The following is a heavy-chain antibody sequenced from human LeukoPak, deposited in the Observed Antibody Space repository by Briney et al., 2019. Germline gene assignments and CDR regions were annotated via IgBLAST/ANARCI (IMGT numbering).Heavy chain of an antibody. CDR2: IWYDGSNK. Sequence: GRSLRLSCAASGFTFSSYGMHWVRQAPGKGLEWVAVIWYDGSNKYYADCVKGRFTISRDNSKNTLYLQMNSLRAEDTAVYYCARDCSGGSGDAFDIWGQGTMVTVSS. D-gene: IGHD2-15*01. V-gene: IGHV3-33*01. CDR1: GFTFSSYG. CDR3: ARDCSGGSGDAFDI. J-gene: IGHJ3*02.